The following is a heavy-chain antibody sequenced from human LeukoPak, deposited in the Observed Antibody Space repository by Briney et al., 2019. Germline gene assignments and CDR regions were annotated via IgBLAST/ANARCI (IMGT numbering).Heavy chain of an antibody. J-gene: IGHJ4*02. Sequence: GGSLRLSCAASGFTFSDYYMSWVRQAPGKGLEWVSTISDDGDVTYYVDSVKGRFIVSRDNSMHTLYLQMNSLRADDTAVYFCAREIGPFDYWGQGTLVTVSS. D-gene: IGHD2/OR15-2a*01. CDR3: AREIGPFDY. CDR2: ISDDGDVT. CDR1: GFTFSDYY. V-gene: IGHV3-23*01.